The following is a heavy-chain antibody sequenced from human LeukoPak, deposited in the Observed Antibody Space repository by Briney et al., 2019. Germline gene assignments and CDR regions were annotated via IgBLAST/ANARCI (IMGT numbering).Heavy chain of an antibody. CDR3: ARDTRFYGTGGVY. V-gene: IGHV3-7*01. D-gene: IGHD2-2*01. J-gene: IGHJ4*02. CDR1: GFTFSRYW. CDR2: IKQDGSEK. Sequence: GGSLRLSCAASGFTFSRYWMSWVRQAPGKGLEGVANIKQDGSEKYYVDSVKGRFTISRDNAKNSLYLQMNSLRAEDTAVYYCARDTRFYGTGGVYWGQGTLVTVSS.